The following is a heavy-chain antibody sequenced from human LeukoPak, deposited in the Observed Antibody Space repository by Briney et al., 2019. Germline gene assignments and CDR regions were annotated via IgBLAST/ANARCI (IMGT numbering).Heavy chain of an antibody. Sequence: PGGSLRLSCAASGFSFSTFGMHWVRQTPGKGLEWVSHISKDESNKYYADSVKGRFTISRDTPKNTPFLQMNSLRIEDTAVYYCAKDDPVLEYWGQGTLVTVSS. J-gene: IGHJ4*02. CDR1: GFSFSTFG. V-gene: IGHV3-30*18. CDR3: AKDDPVLEY. CDR2: ISKDESNK.